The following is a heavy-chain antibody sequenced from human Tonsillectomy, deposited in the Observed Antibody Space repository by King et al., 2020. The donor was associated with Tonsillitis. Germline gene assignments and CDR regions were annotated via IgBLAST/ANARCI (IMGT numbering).Heavy chain of an antibody. D-gene: IGHD5-24*01. CDR3: SRLVDGYPDY. Sequence: VQLVESGGGLVKPGGSLRLSCAASGFTFSSYSMNWVRLAPGKGLEWVSAISSNSGTYIYYADSVKGRFTISRDNAKNSLYLQMNSLRAGDTAVYYCSRLVDGYPDYWGQGTLVTVSS. V-gene: IGHV3-21*01. J-gene: IGHJ4*02. CDR2: ISSNSGTYI. CDR1: GFTFSSYS.